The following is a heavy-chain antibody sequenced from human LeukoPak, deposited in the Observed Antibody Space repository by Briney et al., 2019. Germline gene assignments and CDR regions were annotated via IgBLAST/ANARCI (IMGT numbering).Heavy chain of an antibody. D-gene: IGHD2-8*01. CDR1: GGSISTTNW. Sequence: AETLSLTCGVSGGSISTTNWGSWIRQSPGQGLEWIGEISLSGLTNQSPSRKSRVTISLEIPKNRLSLNLSSVTAADTAVYYCSRENGAFSPFGFWGQGTLVTVTP. V-gene: IGHV4-4*02. J-gene: IGHJ4*02. CDR3: SRENGAFSPFGF. CDR2: ISLSGLT.